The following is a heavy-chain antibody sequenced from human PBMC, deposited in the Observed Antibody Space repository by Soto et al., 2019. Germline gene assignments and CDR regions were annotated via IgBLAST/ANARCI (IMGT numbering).Heavy chain of an antibody. CDR2: ISYDGSNK. V-gene: IGHV3-30*18. Sequence: GGSLRLSCAASGFTFSSYGMHWVRQAPGKGLEWVAVISYDGSNKYYADSVKGRFTISRDNSKNTLYLQMNSLRAEDTAVYYCAKARGSSSWYFDYWGQGTLVTVSS. CDR1: GFTFSSYG. J-gene: IGHJ4*02. D-gene: IGHD6-13*01. CDR3: AKARGSSSWYFDY.